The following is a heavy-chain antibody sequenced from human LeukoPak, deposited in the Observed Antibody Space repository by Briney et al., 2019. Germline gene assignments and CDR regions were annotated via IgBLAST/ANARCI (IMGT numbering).Heavy chain of an antibody. V-gene: IGHV3-9*01. D-gene: IGHD6-13*01. J-gene: IGHJ4*02. Sequence: PGGSLRLSCAASGFTFDDYAMHWVRQAPGKGLEWVSGISWNSGSIGYADSVKGRFTISRDNSKNTLYLQMNSLRAEDTAVYYCASGQQLVPFDYWGQGTLVTVSS. CDR2: ISWNSGSI. CDR3: ASGQQLVPFDY. CDR1: GFTFDDYA.